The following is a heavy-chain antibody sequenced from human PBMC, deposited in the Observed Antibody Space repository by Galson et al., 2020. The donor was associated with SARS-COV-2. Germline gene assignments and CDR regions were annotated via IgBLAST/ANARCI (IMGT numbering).Heavy chain of an antibody. CDR1: GGSISSYY. CDR2: IYTSGST. CDR3: ASSLAYYYDSKEWWFDP. Sequence: LETLSLTCTVSGGSISSYYWSWIRQPAGKGLEWIGRIYTSGSTNYNPSLKSRVTMSVDTSKNQFSLKLSSVTAADTAVYYCASSLAYYYDSKEWWFDPWGQGTLVTVSS. V-gene: IGHV4-4*07. J-gene: IGHJ5*02. D-gene: IGHD3-22*01.